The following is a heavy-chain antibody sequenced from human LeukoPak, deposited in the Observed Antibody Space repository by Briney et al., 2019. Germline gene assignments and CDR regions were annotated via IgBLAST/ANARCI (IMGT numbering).Heavy chain of an antibody. Sequence: ASVKVSCKASGYTFTSYYMHWVRQAPGQGLEWMGIINPSGGSTSYAQKFQGRVTITADESTSTAYMELSSLRSEDTAVYYCARAKRTYYYDSSGYYYVAYWGQGTLVTVSS. CDR3: ARAKRTYYYDSSGYYYVAY. D-gene: IGHD3-22*01. CDR2: INPSGGST. V-gene: IGHV1-46*01. CDR1: GYTFTSYY. J-gene: IGHJ4*02.